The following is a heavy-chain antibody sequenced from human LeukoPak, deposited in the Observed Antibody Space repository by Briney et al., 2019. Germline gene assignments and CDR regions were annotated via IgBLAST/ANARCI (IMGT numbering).Heavy chain of an antibody. V-gene: IGHV4-34*01. CDR3: AREAYSGSYFVNY. CDR2: INHSGST. J-gene: IGHJ4*02. Sequence: SETLSLTCTVSGGSISPFYWNWIRQPPGKGLEWIGEINHSGSTNCNPSLKSRVSISVDTSKNQFSLKVSSVTAADTAVYYCAREAYSGSYFVNYWGQGTLVTVSS. CDR1: GGSISPFY. D-gene: IGHD1-26*01.